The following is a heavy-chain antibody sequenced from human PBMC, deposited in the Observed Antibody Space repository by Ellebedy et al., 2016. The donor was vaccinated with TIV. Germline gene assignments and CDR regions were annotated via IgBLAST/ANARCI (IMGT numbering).Heavy chain of an antibody. CDR2: VNSVSTSM. D-gene: IGHD3-3*01. CDR1: GFPFSSYN. Sequence: PGGSLRLSCAVSGFPFSSYNMNWIRQAPGKGLEWVSAVNSVSTSMFYADSVKGRFTVSRDNAKNSLYLQMNSLRAEDKAVYYCARDRDDFWSTYYKSSPYSYYGMDVWGQGTTVTVSS. CDR3: ARDRDDFWSTYYKSSPYSYYGMDV. J-gene: IGHJ6*02. V-gene: IGHV3-21*01.